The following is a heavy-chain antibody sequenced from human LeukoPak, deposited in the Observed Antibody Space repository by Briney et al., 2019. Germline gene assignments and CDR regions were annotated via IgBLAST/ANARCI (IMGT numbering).Heavy chain of an antibody. V-gene: IGHV4-39*01. Sequence: PSETLSLTCSVSRGSISSSSYYWGWIRQPPGKGLEWVASVYYSVSTYYNPSLESRVTMSVDTSKNQFSLKLSSMTAADTAVYYCARQPGGYSGPFDYWGQGTLVTVPS. CDR1: RGSISSSSYY. CDR2: VYYSVST. CDR3: ARQPGGYSGPFDY. J-gene: IGHJ4*02. D-gene: IGHD5-12*01.